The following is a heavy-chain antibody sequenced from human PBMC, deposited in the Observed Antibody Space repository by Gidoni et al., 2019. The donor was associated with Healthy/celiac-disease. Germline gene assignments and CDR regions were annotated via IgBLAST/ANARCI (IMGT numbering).Heavy chain of an antibody. CDR2: KKQDGSEK. CDR3: ARDSIPVRSSGYYRVDYFDY. D-gene: IGHD3-22*01. J-gene: IGHJ4*02. V-gene: IGHV3-7*01. CDR1: GFTFISFC. Sequence: EVQLLESGGGLVQPGGSLRLSCAASGFTFISFCLSWVRKAPGKGLEWVANKKQDGSEKYYVDSVKGRFTSSRDNAKNSLYLQMNSLRAEDTAVYYCARDSIPVRSSGYYRVDYFDYWGQGTLVTVSS.